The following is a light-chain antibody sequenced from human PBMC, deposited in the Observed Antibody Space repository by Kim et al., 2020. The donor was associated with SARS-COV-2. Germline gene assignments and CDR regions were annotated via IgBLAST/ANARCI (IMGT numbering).Light chain of an antibody. CDR3: QQYFSSPFT. Sequence: ANINCKSSQSVLYSSNNKNYLAWYQQKPGQPPKLLIYWASTRESGVPDRFSGSGSGTDFTLTISSLQAEDVAVYYCQQYFSSPFTFGPGTKVDIK. CDR2: WAS. V-gene: IGKV4-1*01. CDR1: QSVLYSSNNKNY. J-gene: IGKJ3*01.